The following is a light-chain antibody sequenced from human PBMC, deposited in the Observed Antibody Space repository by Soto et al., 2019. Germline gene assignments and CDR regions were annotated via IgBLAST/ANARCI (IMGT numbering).Light chain of an antibody. CDR3: QQYDTYWT. J-gene: IGKJ1*01. CDR1: QSISTW. V-gene: IGKV1-5*03. CDR2: MAS. Sequence: DIQMTQSPSTLSASVGHRVTITCRASQSISTWLAWYQQKPGKAPKLLIYMASTLESGVPSRFSGSGSGMEFTLTISSLQPDDFATYYCQQYDTYWTFGQGTKVEIK.